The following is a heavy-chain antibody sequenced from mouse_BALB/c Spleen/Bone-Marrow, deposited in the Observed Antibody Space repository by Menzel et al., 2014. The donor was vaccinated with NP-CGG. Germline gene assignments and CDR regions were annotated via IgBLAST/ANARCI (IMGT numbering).Heavy chain of an antibody. D-gene: IGHD2-2*01. V-gene: IGHV1-9*01. Sequence: QVQRQQSGADLMKPGASVKLSCTATGYTFNIYWIEWVNQTPEHGLEWIGEILPGGRNTRHNEKCKDKATFTADTSSNTAYMQRSSLTAEDSAVYYSARVYGYQYCFDYWGQGTTLTVSS. CDR2: ILPGGRNT. CDR3: ARVYGYQYCFDY. J-gene: IGHJ2*01. CDR1: GYTFNIYW.